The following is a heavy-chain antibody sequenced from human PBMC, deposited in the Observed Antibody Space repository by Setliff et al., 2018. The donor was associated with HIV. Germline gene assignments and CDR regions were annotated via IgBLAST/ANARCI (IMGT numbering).Heavy chain of an antibody. CDR1: GYTFTTYG. Sequence: ASVKVSCKASGYTFTTYGPTWVRQAPGQGLEWMGWISGYNANTYYAEKLQGRVTVTIDTSTTTAYMELRSLRSDDTAVYYCARDWAAPYYYGMDVWGQGTTVTVSS. D-gene: IGHD3-16*01. CDR3: ARDWAAPYYYGMDV. J-gene: IGHJ6*02. CDR2: ISGYNANT. V-gene: IGHV1-18*01.